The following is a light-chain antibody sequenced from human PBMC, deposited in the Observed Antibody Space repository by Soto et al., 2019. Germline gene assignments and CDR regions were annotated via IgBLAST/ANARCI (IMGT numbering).Light chain of an antibody. CDR1: QSVDTSY. CDR3: QQYVSSPWT. CDR2: GVS. Sequence: EIVLTQSPGTLSLSPGERATLSCRASQSVDTSYLAWYQQKAGQAPRLLIYGVSNRATGIPDRFSGSGSGTDFSLTITRLEPEDVAVYYCQQYVSSPWTFGQGTKVEIK. J-gene: IGKJ1*01. V-gene: IGKV3-20*01.